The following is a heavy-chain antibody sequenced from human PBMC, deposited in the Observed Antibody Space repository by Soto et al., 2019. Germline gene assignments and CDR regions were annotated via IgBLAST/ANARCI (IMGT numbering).Heavy chain of an antibody. D-gene: IGHD2-15*01. V-gene: IGHV3-23*01. Sequence: GGSLRLSCAASGFTFSSYAMSWVRQAPGKGLEWVSAISGSGGSTYYADSVKGRFTISRDNSKNTLYLQMNSLRAEDTAVYYCAKDCCSVGSCYYFDYWGQGTLVTVSS. CDR2: ISGSGGST. J-gene: IGHJ4*02. CDR3: AKDCCSVGSCYYFDY. CDR1: GFTFSSYA.